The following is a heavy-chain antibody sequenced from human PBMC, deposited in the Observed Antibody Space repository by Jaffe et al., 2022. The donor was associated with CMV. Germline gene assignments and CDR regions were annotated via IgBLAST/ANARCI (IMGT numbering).Heavy chain of an antibody. J-gene: IGHJ4*02. CDR3: AREGPYYSDSSDYYPFDD. CDR1: GGTFSSYA. D-gene: IGHD3-22*01. Sequence: QVQLVQSGAEVKKAGSSVKVSCKASGGTFSSYAISWVRQAPGQGLEWMGRIIPILAIINYAQKFQGRVTITADKSTRTAYMEMSSLRSEDTAVYYCAREGPYYSDSSDYYPFDDWGQGTLVTVSS. V-gene: IGHV1-69*09. CDR2: IIPILAII.